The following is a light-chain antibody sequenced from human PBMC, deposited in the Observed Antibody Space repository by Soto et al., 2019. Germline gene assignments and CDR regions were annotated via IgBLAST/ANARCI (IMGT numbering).Light chain of an antibody. CDR3: SSYAGSDNLV. CDR1: SSDVGANNDY. J-gene: IGLJ1*01. Sequence: QSVLTQPPSASGSPGQSVTISCTGTSSDVGANNDYVSWYQQHPGKVPKLMIYEVSKRPPGVPDRFSGSKSGNTASLTVSGLQADDEADYYCSSYAGSDNLVFGNGTKVTVL. CDR2: EVS. V-gene: IGLV2-8*01.